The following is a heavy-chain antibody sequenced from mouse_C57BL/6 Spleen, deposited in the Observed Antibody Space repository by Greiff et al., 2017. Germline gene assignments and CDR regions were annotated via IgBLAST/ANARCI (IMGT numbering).Heavy chain of an antibody. CDR1: GYSFTDYN. CDR3: ARQGISNYYGSSYGY. D-gene: IGHD1-1*01. V-gene: IGHV1-39*01. J-gene: IGHJ2*01. Sequence: VQLKESGPELVKPGASVKISCKASGYSFTDYNMNWVKQSNGKSLEWIGVINPNYGTTSYNQKFKGKATLTVDQSSSTAYMQLNSLTSEDSAVYYCARQGISNYYGSSYGYWGQGTTLTVSS. CDR2: INPNYGTT.